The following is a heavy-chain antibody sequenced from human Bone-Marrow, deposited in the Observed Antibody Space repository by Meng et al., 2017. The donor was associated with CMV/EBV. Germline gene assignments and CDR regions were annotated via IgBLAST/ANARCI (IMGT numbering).Heavy chain of an antibody. J-gene: IGHJ4*02. CDR1: GFTFSSYS. CDR2: ISSSSSYI. Sequence: GESLKISCAASGFTFSSYSMNWVRQAPGKGLEWVSSISSSSSYIYYADSVKGRFTISRDNAKNSLYLQMNSLRAEDTAVYYCARDDPAGFCDYWGQGTLVTVS. V-gene: IGHV3-21*01. D-gene: IGHD6-19*01. CDR3: ARDDPAGFCDY.